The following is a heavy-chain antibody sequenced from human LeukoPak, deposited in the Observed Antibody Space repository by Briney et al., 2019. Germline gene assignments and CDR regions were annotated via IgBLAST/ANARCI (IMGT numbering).Heavy chain of an antibody. CDR2: INPNSGGT. Sequence: GASVKVSCKASGYTXTGYYMHWVRQAPGQGLEWMGWINPNSGGTNYAQKFQGRVTMTRDTPISTAYMELSRLRSDGTAVYYCAREGYSSSWFDYWGQGTLVTVSS. V-gene: IGHV1-2*02. D-gene: IGHD6-13*01. J-gene: IGHJ4*02. CDR3: AREGYSSSWFDY. CDR1: GYTXTGYY.